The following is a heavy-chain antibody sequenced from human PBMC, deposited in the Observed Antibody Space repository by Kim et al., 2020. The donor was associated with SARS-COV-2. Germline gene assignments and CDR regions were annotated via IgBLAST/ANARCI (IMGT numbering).Heavy chain of an antibody. D-gene: IGHD6-19*01. J-gene: IGHJ4*01. CDR2: INHSGST. V-gene: IGHV4-34*01. Sequence: SETLSLTCAVYGGSFSGYYWSWIRQPPGKGLEWIGEINHSGSTNYNPSLKSRVTISVDTSKNQFSLKLSSVTAADTAVYYCARVGSIAVAGTQMFDYWG. CDR3: ARVGSIAVAGTQMFDY. CDR1: GGSFSGYY.